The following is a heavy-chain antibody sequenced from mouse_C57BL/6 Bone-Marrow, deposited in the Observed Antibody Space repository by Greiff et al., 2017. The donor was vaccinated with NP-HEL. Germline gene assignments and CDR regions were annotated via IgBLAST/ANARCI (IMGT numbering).Heavy chain of an antibody. CDR3: ASLLYYGSSYGYFDV. CDR1: GYTFTSYW. Sequence: QVHVKQPGAELVKPGASVKLSCKASGYTFTSYWMHWVKQRPGRGLEWIGRIDPNSGGTKYNEKFKSKATLTVDKPSSTAYMQLSSLTSEDSAVYYCASLLYYGSSYGYFDVWGTGTTVTVSS. V-gene: IGHV1-72*01. J-gene: IGHJ1*03. CDR2: IDPNSGGT. D-gene: IGHD1-1*01.